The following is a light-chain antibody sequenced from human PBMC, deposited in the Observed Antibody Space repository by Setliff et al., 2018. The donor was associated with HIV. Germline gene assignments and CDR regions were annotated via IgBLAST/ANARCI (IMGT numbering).Light chain of an antibody. CDR3: SSYTTSSSRVV. J-gene: IGLJ1*01. CDR1: SSDVGTYNY. Sequence: QSALAQPASVSGSPGQSITISCTGTSSDVGTYNYVSWYQQHPGKAPRLMIYEVNNRPSGVSDRFSGSKSGNTASLTISGLQAEDEADYYCSSYTTSSSRVVCGTGTKVTVL. V-gene: IGLV2-14*01. CDR2: EVN.